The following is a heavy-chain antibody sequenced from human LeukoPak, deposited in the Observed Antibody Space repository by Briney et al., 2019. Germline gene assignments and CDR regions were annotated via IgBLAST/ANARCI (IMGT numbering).Heavy chain of an antibody. J-gene: IGHJ6*03. CDR3: AERGITMIGGV. D-gene: IGHD3-10*02. Sequence: GGSLRLSCAASGFTFSSYSMNWVRQAPGKGLEWVSSISSSSSYIYYADSVKGRFTISRDNAKNSLYLQMNSLRAEDTAVYYCAERGITMIGGVWGKGTTVTISS. CDR2: ISSSSSYI. CDR1: GFTFSSYS. V-gene: IGHV3-21*01.